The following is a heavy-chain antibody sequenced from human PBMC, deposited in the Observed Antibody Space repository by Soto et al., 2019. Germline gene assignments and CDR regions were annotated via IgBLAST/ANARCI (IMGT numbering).Heavy chain of an antibody. V-gene: IGHV4-39*01. CDR1: GGSISSSSYY. D-gene: IGHD3-3*01. Sequence: SETLSLTCTVSGGSISSSSYYWGWIRQPPGKGLEWIGSIYYSGSTYYNPSLKSRVTISVDTSKNQFSLKLSSVTAADTAVYYCARSYDFWSGYTNWFDPWGQGTLVTVSS. CDR3: ARSYDFWSGYTNWFDP. CDR2: IYYSGST. J-gene: IGHJ5*02.